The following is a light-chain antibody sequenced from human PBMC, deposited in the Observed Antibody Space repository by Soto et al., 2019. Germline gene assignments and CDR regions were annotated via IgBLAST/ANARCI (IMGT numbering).Light chain of an antibody. CDR1: QRVLFSRNNKNY. Sequence: DIVMTQSPDSLAVSLGDRATINCASSQRVLFSRNNKNYLAWYRQKPGQPPQLLIYCASSRESGVPDRFSGSGSGIYFTPPISSLRAEDVAVYYCQQYLITQGSFGTGTKVEIK. CDR3: QQYLITQGS. V-gene: IGKV4-1*01. CDR2: CAS. J-gene: IGKJ3*01.